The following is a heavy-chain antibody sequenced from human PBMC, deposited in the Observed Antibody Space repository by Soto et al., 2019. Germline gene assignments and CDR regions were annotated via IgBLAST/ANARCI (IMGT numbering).Heavy chain of an antibody. CDR2: ISYDGSNK. J-gene: IGHJ4*02. D-gene: IGHD3-3*01. V-gene: IGHV3-30-3*01. Sequence: QVQLVESGRGVVQPGRSLRLSCAASGFTFSSYAMHWVRQAPGKGLEWVAVISYDGSNKYYADSVKGRFTISRDNSKNTLYLQMNSLRAEDTAVYYCARDLEATYPPFERFTIFGVVPGFDYWGQGTLVTVSS. CDR3: ARDLEATYPPFERFTIFGVVPGFDY. CDR1: GFTFSSYA.